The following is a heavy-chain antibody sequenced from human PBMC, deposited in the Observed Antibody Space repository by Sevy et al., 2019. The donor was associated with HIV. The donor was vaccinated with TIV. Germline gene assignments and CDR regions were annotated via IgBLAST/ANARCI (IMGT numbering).Heavy chain of an antibody. D-gene: IGHD3-10*01. CDR3: ARANEGYYGSGSYWYYGMDV. V-gene: IGHV3-21*01. CDR1: GFTFSSYS. J-gene: IGHJ6*02. Sequence: GGSLRLSCAASGFTFSSYSMNWVRQAPGKGLEWVSSISSSSSYIYYADSVKGRFTISRDNAKNSLYLQMNSLRAEDTAVYYSARANEGYYGSGSYWYYGMDVWGQGTTVTVSS. CDR2: ISSSSSYI.